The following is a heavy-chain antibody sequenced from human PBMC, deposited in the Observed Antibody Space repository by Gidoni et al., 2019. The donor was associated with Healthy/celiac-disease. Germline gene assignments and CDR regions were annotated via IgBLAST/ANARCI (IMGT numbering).Heavy chain of an antibody. V-gene: IGHV4-34*01. CDR1: GGSFSGYY. J-gene: IGHJ3*02. Sequence: QVQLQQWGAGLLKPSETLSLTCAVYGGSFSGYYWSWIRQPPGKGLEWIGEINHSGSTNYNPSLKSRVTISVDTSKNQFSLKLSSVTAADTAVYYCAREARGMTTVTSRRSRAFDIWGQGTMVTVSS. D-gene: IGHD4-17*01. CDR2: INHSGST. CDR3: AREARGMTTVTSRRSRAFDI.